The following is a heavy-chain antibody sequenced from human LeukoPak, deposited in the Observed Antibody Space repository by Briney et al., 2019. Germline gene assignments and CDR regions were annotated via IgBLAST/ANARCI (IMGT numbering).Heavy chain of an antibody. D-gene: IGHD6-19*01. V-gene: IGHV3-23*01. CDR1: GFTLRSYA. J-gene: IGHJ4*02. CDR2: ISGSGAGT. Sequence: PGGSLRLSCAASGFTLRSYAMSWVRQAPGKGLEWVSGISGSGAGTYYADSVKGRFTISRDNSKNTLYLQMNSLRAEDTAVYYCAKDLTSTSGWLLHYWGQGTLVTVSS. CDR3: AKDLTSTSGWLLHY.